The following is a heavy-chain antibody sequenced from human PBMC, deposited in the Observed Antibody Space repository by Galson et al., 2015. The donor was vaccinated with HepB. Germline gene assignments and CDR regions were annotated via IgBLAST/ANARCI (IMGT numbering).Heavy chain of an antibody. J-gene: IGHJ6*02. CDR1: GFTFSSYA. CDR3: ARDPYFSSSTSCPTCGMDV. D-gene: IGHD2-2*01. V-gene: IGHV3-30-3*01. Sequence: SLRLSCAASGFTFSSYAMDWVRQAPGKGLEWVAVILYDGGNKDYTDSVKGRFTISRANSKNTLYLQMNSLRAEDTAVYYCARDPYFSSSTSCPTCGMDVWGQGTTVTVSS. CDR2: ILYDGGNK.